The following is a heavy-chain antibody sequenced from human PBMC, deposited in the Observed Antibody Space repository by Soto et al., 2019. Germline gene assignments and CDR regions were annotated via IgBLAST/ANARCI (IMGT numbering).Heavy chain of an antibody. V-gene: IGHV3-11*01. CDR2: ISSSSGSI. CDR3: ATEHYSSLSPYFDY. J-gene: IGHJ4*02. D-gene: IGHD6-13*01. CDR1: GFTFSDYY. Sequence: TGGSLRLSCAASGFTFSDYYMSWIRQAPGKGLEWVSYISSSSGSICYADSVKGRFTISRDNAKNSLYLQMNSLRAEDTALYYCATEHYSSLSPYFDYWGQGTLVTVSS.